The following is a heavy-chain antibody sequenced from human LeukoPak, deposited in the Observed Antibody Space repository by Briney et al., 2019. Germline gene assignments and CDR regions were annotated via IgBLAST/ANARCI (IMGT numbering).Heavy chain of an antibody. D-gene: IGHD6-13*01. CDR1: GFTFSSYG. CDR3: AKDRSLPARYSSSWYGLDY. V-gene: IGHV3-30*18. J-gene: IGHJ4*02. CDR2: ISYDGSNK. Sequence: PGRSLRLSCAASGFTFSSYGMHWVRQAPGKGLEWVAVISYDGSNKYYADSVKGRFTISRDNSKNTLYLQMNSLRAEDTAVYYCAKDRSLPARYSSSWYGLDYWGQGTLVTVSS.